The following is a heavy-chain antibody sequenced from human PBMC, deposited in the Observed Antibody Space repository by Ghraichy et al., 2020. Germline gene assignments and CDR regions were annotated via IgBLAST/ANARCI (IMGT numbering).Heavy chain of an antibody. V-gene: IGHV4-59*01. Sequence: SETLSLTCTVSGSSISGYYWSWTRQTPEKGLEWIGYIYPTGATKYNPSLRGRVTISQDTSKNQFSLRLKSVTAADTAVYYCASDPDHRDGESLLGAGDFWGQGIRVTVAS. CDR1: GSSISGYY. CDR3: ASDPDHRDGESLLGAGDF. J-gene: IGHJ4*02. CDR2: IYPTGAT. D-gene: IGHD4-17*01.